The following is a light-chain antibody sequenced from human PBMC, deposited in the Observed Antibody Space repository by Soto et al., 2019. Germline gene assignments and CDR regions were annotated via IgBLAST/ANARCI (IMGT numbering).Light chain of an antibody. J-gene: IGKJ1*01. CDR1: QSVSSN. CDR3: QQYGSSLPRT. Sequence: EIVMTQSPATLSVSAGERATLSRRASQSVSSNLAWYQQKPGQAPRLLIYGVSSRAIGIPDRFSGSGSGTDFTLSLGRLEPEDFAAYYCQQYGSSLPRTFGQGTKVEI. CDR2: GVS. V-gene: IGKV3-20*01.